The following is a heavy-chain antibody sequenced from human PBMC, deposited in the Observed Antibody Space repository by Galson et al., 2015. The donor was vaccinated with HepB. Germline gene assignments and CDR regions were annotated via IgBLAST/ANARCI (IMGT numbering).Heavy chain of an antibody. V-gene: IGHV4-34*01. D-gene: IGHD2-15*01. CDR2: INLGGST. CDR3: ARETRHLGYCSGGSCYLGAFDI. CDR1: GGSFSGNY. Sequence: TLSLTCAVYGGSFSGNYWSWLRQSPGRGLEWIGEINLGGSTNYKASLKSRVTISLDTSKNQFSLKMSSVTAADTAVYYCARETRHLGYCSGGSCYLGAFDIWGLGTMVTVSS. J-gene: IGHJ3*02.